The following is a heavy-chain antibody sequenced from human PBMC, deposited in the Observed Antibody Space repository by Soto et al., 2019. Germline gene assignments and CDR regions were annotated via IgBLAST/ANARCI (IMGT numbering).Heavy chain of an antibody. CDR3: ARQGFGPLRGLVDV. Sequence: VQLQESGPGLVKPSETLSLSCTVSGGSISSYYWSWFRQSPGKRMEWIGYVHHSWGSSYNPSLQSRDAISLVTSRRQSPLPVTSVTATDTPVYYCARQGFGPLRGLVDVWGQGTTVTVSS. V-gene: IGHV4-59*08. CDR1: GGSISSYY. CDR2: VHHSWGS. D-gene: IGHD3-10*01. J-gene: IGHJ6*02.